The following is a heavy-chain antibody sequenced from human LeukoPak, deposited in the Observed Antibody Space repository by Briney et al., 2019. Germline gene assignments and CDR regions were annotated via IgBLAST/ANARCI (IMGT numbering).Heavy chain of an antibody. J-gene: IGHJ4*02. V-gene: IGHV4-61*02. CDR1: GGSISSGSYY. Sequence: PSETLSLTCTVSGGSISSGSYYGSWIRQPAGKGLEWIGRIYTSGSTNYNPSLKSRVTISVDTSKNLFSLKLSSVTAADTAVYYCARGDSSGWYHFDYWGQGTLVTVSS. D-gene: IGHD6-19*01. CDR3: ARGDSSGWYHFDY. CDR2: IYTSGST.